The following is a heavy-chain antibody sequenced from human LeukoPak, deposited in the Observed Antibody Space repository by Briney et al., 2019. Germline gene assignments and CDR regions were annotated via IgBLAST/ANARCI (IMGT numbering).Heavy chain of an antibody. D-gene: IGHD3-3*01. V-gene: IGHV4-39*07. CDR1: GGSISSGSFC. CDR3: VRDKTFEVVDFFDS. CDR2: IYYSGST. Sequence: SETLSLTCTVSGGSISSGSFCWGWIRQPPGKGLEWIGSIYYSGSTYYNPSLESRLTMSRDTSKNQFSLKLSSVTAADTAIYYCVRDKTFEVVDFFDSWGQGTLVTVSS. J-gene: IGHJ4*02.